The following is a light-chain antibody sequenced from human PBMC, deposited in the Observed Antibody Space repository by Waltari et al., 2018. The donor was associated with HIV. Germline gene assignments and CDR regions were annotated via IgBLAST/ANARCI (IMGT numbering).Light chain of an antibody. CDR1: SGSVSTSYY. V-gene: IGLV8-61*01. CDR3: VLYMGSGIWV. Sequence: QTVVTQEPSFSVSPGGTVTLTCGLSSGSVSTSYYPSWYQQTPGQAPRTPIYSTNTRPSGFPDRFSGSILGNKAALTITGAQADDESDYYCVLYMGSGIWVFGGGTKLTVL. CDR2: STN. J-gene: IGLJ3*02.